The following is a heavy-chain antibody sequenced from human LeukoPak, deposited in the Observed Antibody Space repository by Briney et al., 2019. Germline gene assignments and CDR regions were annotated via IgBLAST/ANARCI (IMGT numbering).Heavy chain of an antibody. CDR1: GFTFSSYA. CDR2: ISYDGSNK. CDR3: ASPTTELDNDAFDI. Sequence: GGSLRISCAASGFTFSSYAMHWVRQAPGKGLEWVAVISYDGSNKYYADSVKGRSTISRDNSKNTLYLQMDSLRAEDTAVYYCASPTTELDNDAFDIWGQGTMVTVSS. V-gene: IGHV3-30*04. J-gene: IGHJ3*02. D-gene: IGHD4-17*01.